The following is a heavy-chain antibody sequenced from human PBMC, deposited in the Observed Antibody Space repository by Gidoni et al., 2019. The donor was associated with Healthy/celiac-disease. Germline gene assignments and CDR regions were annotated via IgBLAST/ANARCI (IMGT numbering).Heavy chain of an antibody. CDR2: SGTDGDT. J-gene: IGHJ6*02. D-gene: IGHD6-13*01. Sequence: EVQLVASGGGLVQPWGSLRLSCAASGFTFSSYDMHWVRQATGKGLEWVSASGTDGDTYYPGSVKGRVTISRENAKNSLYLKRNSLRAGDTAVYYCARVGSSSEWGMDVWGQGTTVTVSS. V-gene: IGHV3-13*04. CDR1: GFTFSSYD. CDR3: ARVGSSSEWGMDV.